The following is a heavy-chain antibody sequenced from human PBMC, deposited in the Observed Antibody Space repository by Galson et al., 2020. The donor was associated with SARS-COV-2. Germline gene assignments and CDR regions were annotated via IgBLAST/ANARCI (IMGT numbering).Heavy chain of an antibody. V-gene: IGHV1-69*13. CDR3: ARGIYSDCSDYFWSARDHGMDV. CDR1: GGTFSNFA. Sequence: SVKVSCKASGGTFSNFAISWVRQAPGQGLEWMGGIIPMFGEANYAQKFQGSVTITADESTSTVYMELSRLRSEDTAVYYCARGIYSDCSDYFWSARDHGMDVWGQGTTVTVSS. CDR2: IIPMFGEA. D-gene: IGHD3-22*01. J-gene: IGHJ6*02.